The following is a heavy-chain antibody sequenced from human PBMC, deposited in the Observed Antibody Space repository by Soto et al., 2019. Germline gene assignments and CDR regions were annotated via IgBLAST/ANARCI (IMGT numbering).Heavy chain of an antibody. Sequence: QITLKESGPALVKPTQTLTLACTISGFSLSTSGVGVGWIRQPPGKALEWLALIYWDDVQRYSPSLKTRLTITNDTSRNQVVLTMTNMDPVDTATYYCAHSPCSGGTCYLFDYWGQGTLVTVSS. CDR1: GFSLSTSGVG. CDR3: AHSPCSGGTCYLFDY. V-gene: IGHV2-5*02. CDR2: IYWDDVQ. J-gene: IGHJ4*02. D-gene: IGHD2-15*01.